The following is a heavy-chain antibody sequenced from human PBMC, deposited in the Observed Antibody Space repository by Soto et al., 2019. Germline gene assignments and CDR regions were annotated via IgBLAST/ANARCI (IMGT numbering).Heavy chain of an antibody. D-gene: IGHD3-22*01. CDR3: ANGGNYYDSSAFEDY. J-gene: IGHJ4*02. CDR1: GFTFSSYA. Sequence: GSLRLSCAASGFTFSSYAMSWVRQAPGKGLEWVSAISGSGGSTYYADSVKGRFTISRDNSKNTLYLQMNSLRAEDTAVYYCANGGNYYDSSAFEDYWGQGTLVTVSS. V-gene: IGHV3-23*01. CDR2: ISGSGGST.